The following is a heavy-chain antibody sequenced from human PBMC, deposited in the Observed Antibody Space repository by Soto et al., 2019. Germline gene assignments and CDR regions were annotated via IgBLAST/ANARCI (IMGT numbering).Heavy chain of an antibody. CDR3: ARTYYYDSSGYYFGYFDL. D-gene: IGHD3-22*01. V-gene: IGHV1-18*01. CDR1: GYTITSYG. J-gene: IGHJ2*01. CDR2: ISAYNGNT. Sequence: QVQLVQSGAEVKKHGASVKVSCKASGYTITSYGISWVRQAPEQGLEWMGWISAYNGNTNYAQKLQGRVTMTTDTSTSTAYMELRSLRSDDTAVYYCARTYYYDSSGYYFGYFDLWGRGTLVTVSS.